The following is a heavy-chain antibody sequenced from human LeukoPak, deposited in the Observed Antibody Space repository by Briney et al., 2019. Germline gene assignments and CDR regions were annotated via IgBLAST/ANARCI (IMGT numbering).Heavy chain of an antibody. CDR3: ARVLRSSSGGYFDY. CDR1: GGSISSYY. J-gene: IGHJ4*02. CDR2: IYHSGST. V-gene: IGHV4-39*07. D-gene: IGHD6-6*01. Sequence: SETLSLTCTVSGGSISSYYWGWIRQPPGKGLEWIGSIYHSGSTYYNPSLKSRVTISVDTSKNQFSLKLSSVTAADTAVYYCARVLRSSSGGYFDYWGQGTLVTVSS.